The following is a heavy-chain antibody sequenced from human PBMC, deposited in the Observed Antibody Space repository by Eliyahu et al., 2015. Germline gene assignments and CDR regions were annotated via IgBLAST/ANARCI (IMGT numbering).Heavy chain of an antibody. CDR2: IYHSGGT. J-gene: IGHJ5*02. CDR1: GYSISSGYY. Sequence: QVQLQESGPGLVKPSETLSLTCAVSGYSISSGYYWGWIRQPPGKGLEWIGSIYHSGGTYYTPSLKSRVTISVDTSKNQFSLKLSSVTAADTAVYYCARERFDPWGQGTLVTVSS. V-gene: IGHV4-38-2*02. CDR3: ARERFDP.